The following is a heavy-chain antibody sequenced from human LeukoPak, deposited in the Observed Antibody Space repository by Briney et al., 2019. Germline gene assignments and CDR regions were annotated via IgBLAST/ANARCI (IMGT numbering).Heavy chain of an antibody. CDR3: ARRHQVSSYSPYAFDI. CDR2: IYYSGNT. D-gene: IGHD6-6*01. J-gene: IGHJ3*02. V-gene: IGHV4-59*08. Sequence: SETLSLTCTVSGGSINNYYWSWIRQPPGKGLEWIGNIYYSGNTNYNPSLKSRVTISVDMSKSHFSLKLSSVTAADTAVYYCARRHQVSSYSPYAFDIWGQGTMVTVSS. CDR1: GGSINNYY.